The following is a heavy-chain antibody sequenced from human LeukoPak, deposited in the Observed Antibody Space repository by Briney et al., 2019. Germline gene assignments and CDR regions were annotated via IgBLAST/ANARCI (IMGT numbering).Heavy chain of an antibody. J-gene: IGHJ4*02. V-gene: IGHV3-7*01. Sequence: GSLRLSCEASGFTLSNRWMTWVRQAPGKGVEWVSTITQGGSDKCYVDYVKGRFTISGDDAKNSLYLQMNSLRAEDTAVYYCARDPFELWGQGTLVTVSS. D-gene: IGHD1-26*01. CDR1: GFTLSNRW. CDR3: ARDPFEL. CDR2: ITQGGSDK.